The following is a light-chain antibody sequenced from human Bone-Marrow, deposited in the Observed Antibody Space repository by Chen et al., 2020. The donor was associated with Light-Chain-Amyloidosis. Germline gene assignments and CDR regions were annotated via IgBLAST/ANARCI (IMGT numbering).Light chain of an antibody. CDR1: ETVGSN. V-gene: IGKV3-15*01. Sequence: AQSPATLSVSPGGGAALSCRASETVGSNLAWYQQKPGQAPRLLIHGPSTRATGVPPRFSGSGSDTEFTLTISSLQSEDSAVYYCQQYDNWPLITFGGGTKVEIK. CDR2: GPS. J-gene: IGKJ4*01. CDR3: QQYDNWPLIT.